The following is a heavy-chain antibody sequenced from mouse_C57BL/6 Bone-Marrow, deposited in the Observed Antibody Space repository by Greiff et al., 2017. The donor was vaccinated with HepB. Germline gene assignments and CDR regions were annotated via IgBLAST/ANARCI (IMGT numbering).Heavy chain of an antibody. CDR1: GFSLTSYG. V-gene: IGHV2-2*01. CDR3: ARRGYGSSYPWYFDV. J-gene: IGHJ1*03. D-gene: IGHD1-1*01. CDR2: IWSGGST. Sequence: VKLQQSGPGLVQPSQSLSITCTVSGFSLTSYGVHWVRQSPGKGLEWLGVIWSGGSTDYNAAFISRLSISKDNSKSQVFFKMNSLQADDTAIYYWARRGYGSSYPWYFDVWGTGTTVTVSS.